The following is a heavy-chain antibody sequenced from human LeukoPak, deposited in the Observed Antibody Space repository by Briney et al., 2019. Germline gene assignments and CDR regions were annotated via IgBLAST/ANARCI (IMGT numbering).Heavy chain of an antibody. Sequence: GGSLRLSCAASGFTFSSYSMNWVRQAPGKGLEWVSSISSSSNYIHYAESVKGRFTISRDNAKNSLDLQTNSLRAEDTAVYYCARDPPYCSGTNCYFDSWGQGTLVTVSS. CDR1: GFTFSSYS. CDR2: ISSSSNYI. CDR3: ARDPPYCSGTNCYFDS. D-gene: IGHD2-15*01. J-gene: IGHJ4*02. V-gene: IGHV3-21*01.